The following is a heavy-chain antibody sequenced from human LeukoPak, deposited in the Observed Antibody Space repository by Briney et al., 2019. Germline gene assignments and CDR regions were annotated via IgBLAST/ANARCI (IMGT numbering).Heavy chain of an antibody. CDR2: IYTSGST. CDR3: VRDLWGAGGTQY. J-gene: IGHJ4*02. CDR1: GGSITSYY. V-gene: IGHV4-4*07. Sequence: SETLSLTCTVSGGSITSYYWSWIRQPAGKGLEWIGRIYTSGSTNYNPSLKSRVTMSADTSKTQVYLKLRSVTAADTAVYYCVRDLWGAGGTQYWGQGILVTVSS. D-gene: IGHD6-13*01.